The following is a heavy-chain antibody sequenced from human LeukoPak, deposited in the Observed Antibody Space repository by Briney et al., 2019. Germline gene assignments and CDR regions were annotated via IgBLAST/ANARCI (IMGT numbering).Heavy chain of an antibody. CDR3: ARDNSDFDY. CDR2: IYHSGST. V-gene: IGHV4-38-2*02. CDR1: GYSISSGYY. J-gene: IGHJ4*02. D-gene: IGHD4-23*01. Sequence: PSETLSLTCAVSGYSISSGYYWGWIRQPPGKGLEWIGSIYHSGSTYYNPSLKSRVTISVDTSKNQFSLKLSSVTAADTAVYCCARDNSDFDYWGQGTLVTVSS.